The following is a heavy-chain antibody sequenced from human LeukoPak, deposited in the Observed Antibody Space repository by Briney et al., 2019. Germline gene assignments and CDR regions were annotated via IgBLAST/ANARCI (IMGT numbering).Heavy chain of an antibody. D-gene: IGHD3-22*01. CDR3: ARDVNYYDSSGYYLPYYFDY. V-gene: IGHV3-21*01. J-gene: IGHJ4*02. CDR1: GFTFSSYA. CDR2: ISSSSSYI. Sequence: GGSLRLSCAASGFTFSSYAMSWVRQAPGKGLEWVSSISSSSSYIYYADSVKGRFTISRDNAKNSLYLQMNSLRAEDTAVYYCARDVNYYDSSGYYLPYYFDYWGQGTLVTVSS.